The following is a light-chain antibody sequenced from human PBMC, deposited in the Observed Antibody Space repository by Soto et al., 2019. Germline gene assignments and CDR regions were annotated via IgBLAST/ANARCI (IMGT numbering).Light chain of an antibody. Sequence: EIVLTQSPGTLSLSPGERATLSCRASQTVSSNYLAWYQQKPGQAPRLLIYGASSRATATPDRFSGSGSGTDFTLTISRLEPEDFATYHCQQYKTYSLTFGGGTKVEIK. CDR2: GAS. CDR1: QTVSSNY. V-gene: IGKV3-20*01. CDR3: QQYKTYSLT. J-gene: IGKJ4*01.